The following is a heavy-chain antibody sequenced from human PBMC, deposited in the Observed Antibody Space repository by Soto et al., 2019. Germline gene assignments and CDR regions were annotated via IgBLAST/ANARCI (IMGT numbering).Heavy chain of an antibody. V-gene: IGHV4-34*01. CDR3: ARRGAAYIVVVPAAIRWFDP. D-gene: IGHD2-2*01. J-gene: IGHJ5*02. Sequence: SETLSLTCTVSGVPISTDDYYWSWIRQPPGKGLEWIGEINHSGSTNYNPSLKSRVTISVDTSKNQFSLKLSSVTAADTAVYYCARRGAAYIVVVPAAIRWFDPWGQGTLVTVSS. CDR1: GVPISTDDYY. CDR2: INHSGST.